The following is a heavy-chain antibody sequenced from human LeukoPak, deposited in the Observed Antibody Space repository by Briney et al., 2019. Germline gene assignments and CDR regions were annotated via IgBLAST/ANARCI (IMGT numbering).Heavy chain of an antibody. CDR1: GFTFSSSA. D-gene: IGHD3-16*02. CDR2: ISVSGDRT. CDR3: AKGIGGVIVKSLLHPAFDI. J-gene: IGHJ3*02. Sequence: PGGSLRLSCEASGFTFSSSAMNWVRQAPGKGLEWVSSISVSGDRTYYADSVKGRFTISRDNSKNTLFLQMNSLRAEDTAVYYCAKGIGGVIVKSLLHPAFDIWGQGTMVTVSS. V-gene: IGHV3-23*01.